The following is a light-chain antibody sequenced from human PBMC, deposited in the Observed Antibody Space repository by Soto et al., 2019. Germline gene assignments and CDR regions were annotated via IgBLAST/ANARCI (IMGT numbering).Light chain of an antibody. Sequence: DIVLTQSPATLSLSPGERASLSCRASQSVSSYLAWYQQKPGQAPRLLIYDVSNRATDIPARFSGSGSGTDFTLTISSLEPEDFAVYYCQHRSNWPPISFGQGTKLEIK. J-gene: IGKJ2*01. CDR1: QSVSSY. V-gene: IGKV3-11*01. CDR3: QHRSNWPPIS. CDR2: DVS.